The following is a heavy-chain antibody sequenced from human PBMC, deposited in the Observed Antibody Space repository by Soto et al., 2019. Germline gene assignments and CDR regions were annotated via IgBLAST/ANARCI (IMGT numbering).Heavy chain of an antibody. D-gene: IGHD6-19*01. CDR1: GYTFTGYY. CDR2: INPNSGGT. CDR3: ARDCIAVAGTCY. J-gene: IGHJ4*02. V-gene: IGHV1-2*02. Sequence: ASVKVSCKPSGYTFTGYYMHWVRQAPGQGLEWMGWINPNSGGTNYAQKFQGRVTMTRDTPRSTAYMELSRLRSDDTAVYYCARDCIAVAGTCYWGQGTLVTGSS.